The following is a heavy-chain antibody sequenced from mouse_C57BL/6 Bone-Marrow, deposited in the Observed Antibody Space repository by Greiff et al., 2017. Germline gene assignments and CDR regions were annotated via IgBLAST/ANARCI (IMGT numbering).Heavy chain of an antibody. CDR1: GFNIKDYY. Sequence: EVKLLESGAELVRPGASVKLSCTASGFNIKDYYMHWVKQRPEQGLEWIGRIDPEDGDTEYAPKFQGKATMTADTSSNPAYLQLSSLTSEDTAVYYCTGRLRYYFDYWGQGTTLTVSS. V-gene: IGHV14-1*01. D-gene: IGHD2-4*01. J-gene: IGHJ2*01. CDR2: IDPEDGDT. CDR3: TGRLRYYFDY.